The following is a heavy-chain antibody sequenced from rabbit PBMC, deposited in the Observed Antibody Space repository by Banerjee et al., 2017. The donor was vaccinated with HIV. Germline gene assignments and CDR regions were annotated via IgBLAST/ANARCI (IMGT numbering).Heavy chain of an antibody. J-gene: IGHJ4*01. Sequence: QSLEESGGDLVKPGASLTLTCTASGFSLSAYYMSWVRQPPGKGLEWIACINTSSANTVYATWAKGRFTISKTSSTTVTLQMTSLTAADTATYFCARDLTGVIGWNFNLWGPGTLVTVS. V-gene: IGHV1S40*01. CDR3: ARDLTGVIGWNFNL. CDR2: INTSSANT. D-gene: IGHD1-1*01. CDR1: GFSLSAYY.